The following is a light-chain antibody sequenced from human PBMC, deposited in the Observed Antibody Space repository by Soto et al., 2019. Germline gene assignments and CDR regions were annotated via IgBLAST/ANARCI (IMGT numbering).Light chain of an antibody. CDR2: GSN. V-gene: IGLV1-44*01. Sequence: QSVLTQSPSTSGTPGQRVTISCSGGSSNIGTYTVSWYQQFPETAPKLLIYGSNQRPSGVPDRFSGSKSGTSASLSIGGLQSEDEADYYCAAWDDSLNGPTFGGGTKLTVL. J-gene: IGLJ2*01. CDR3: AAWDDSLNGPT. CDR1: SSNIGTYT.